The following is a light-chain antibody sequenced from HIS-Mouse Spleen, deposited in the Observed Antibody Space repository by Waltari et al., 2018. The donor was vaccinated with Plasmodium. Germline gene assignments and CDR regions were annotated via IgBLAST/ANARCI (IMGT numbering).Light chain of an antibody. CDR1: SSDVGSYNL. CDR2: EGS. J-gene: IGLJ3*02. V-gene: IGLV2-23*03. Sequence: QSALTQPASVSGSPGQSTTISCTGTSSDVGSYNLFSWYQQHPAKAPKLMIYEGSKRPSGVSNRFSGSKSGNTASLTISGLQAEDEADYYCCSYAGSSTFVFGGGTKLTVL. CDR3: CSYAGSSTFV.